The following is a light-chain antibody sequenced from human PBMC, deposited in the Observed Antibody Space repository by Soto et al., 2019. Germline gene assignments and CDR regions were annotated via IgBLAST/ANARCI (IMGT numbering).Light chain of an antibody. CDR1: QSVSSS. J-gene: IGKJ3*01. V-gene: IGKV3-15*01. CDR2: GAS. CDR3: QQYSNWPPFT. Sequence: EIVMTQSPATLSVSPGERVTLSCRASQSVSSSLAWYQQKPGQAPRLLIYGASTKSTVIPARFSGSGSGTGFTLTISSLQSEDFAVYYCQQYSNWPPFTFGPGTKVDIK.